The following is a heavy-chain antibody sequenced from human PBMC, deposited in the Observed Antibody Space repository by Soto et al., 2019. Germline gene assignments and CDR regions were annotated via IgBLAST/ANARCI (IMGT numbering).Heavy chain of an antibody. J-gene: IGHJ4*02. V-gene: IGHV4-34*01. CDR2: INHSGST. CDR3: ARSYPLSHLGQFDY. Sequence: QVQLQQWGAGLLKPSETLSLTCAVYGGSFSGYYWSWIRQPPGKGLEWIGEINHSGSTNYTPHLPSRVTRSLDTSKHQFSLKLSSVTAAHTAVYYCARSYPLSHLGQFDYWGQSPLVTVSS. CDR1: GGSFSGYY. D-gene: IGHD2-2*01.